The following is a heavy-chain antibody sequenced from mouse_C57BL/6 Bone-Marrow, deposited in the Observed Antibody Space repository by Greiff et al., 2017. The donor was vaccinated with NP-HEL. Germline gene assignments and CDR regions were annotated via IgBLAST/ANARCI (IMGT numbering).Heavy chain of an antibody. V-gene: IGHV1-69*01. Sequence: VQLQQPGAELVMPGASVKLSCKASGYTFTSYWMHWVKQRPGQGLEWIGEIDPSDSYTNYNQKFKGKSTLTVDKSSSTAYMQLSSLTSEDSAVYYCARSLYYGYDDYWGQGTTLTVSS. J-gene: IGHJ2*01. D-gene: IGHD2-2*01. CDR1: GYTFTSYW. CDR3: ARSLYYGYDDY. CDR2: IDPSDSYT.